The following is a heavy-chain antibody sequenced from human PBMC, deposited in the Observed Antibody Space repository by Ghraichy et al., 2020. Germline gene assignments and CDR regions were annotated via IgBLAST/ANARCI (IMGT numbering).Heavy chain of an antibody. Sequence: GGSLRLSCSASGFSFTNYALNWVRQAPGKGLEWVSGISGSGVSTKYAESVKGRFTISRDTSKNTLFLQLTSLRAEDTAAYYCAKRQYSKYGGCYMDVWGKRTTGIVSS. D-gene: IGHD4-11*01. CDR2: ISGSGVST. CDR1: GFSFTNYA. V-gene: IGHV3-23*01. J-gene: IGHJ6*03. CDR3: AKRQYSKYGGCYMDV.